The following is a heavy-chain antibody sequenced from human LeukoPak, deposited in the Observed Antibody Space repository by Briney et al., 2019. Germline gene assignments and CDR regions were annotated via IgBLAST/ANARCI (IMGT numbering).Heavy chain of an antibody. CDR3: ARANFLYCSSTTCLFDY. V-gene: IGHV1-2*02. D-gene: IGHD2-2*01. Sequence: GASVKVSCKVSGYTLSDLSMHWVRQTPGKGLEWMGWINPNDGDTNYAQKFQGRVTMTRDTSISTAHMEVSRLRSDDTAVYYCARANFLYCSSTTCLFDYWGQGTLVTVSS. CDR2: INPNDGDT. CDR1: GYTLSDLS. J-gene: IGHJ4*02.